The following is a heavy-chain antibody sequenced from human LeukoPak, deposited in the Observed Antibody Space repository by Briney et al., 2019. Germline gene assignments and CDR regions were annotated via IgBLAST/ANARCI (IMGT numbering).Heavy chain of an antibody. J-gene: IGHJ4*02. CDR3: ARGYCCGGSCYSVDYFDY. CDR2: IYHSGST. CDR1: GGSISSGGYS. V-gene: IGHV4-30-2*01. Sequence: SQTLSLTCAVSGGSISSGGYSWSWIRQPPGKGLEWIGYIYHSGSTYYNPSLKSRVTISVDRSKNQFSLKLSSVTAADTAVYYCARGYCCGGSCYSVDYFDYWGQGTLVTVSS. D-gene: IGHD2-15*01.